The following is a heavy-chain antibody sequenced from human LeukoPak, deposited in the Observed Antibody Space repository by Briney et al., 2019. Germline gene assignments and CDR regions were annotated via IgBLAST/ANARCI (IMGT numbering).Heavy chain of an antibody. CDR1: GFTFSSYG. CDR3: ARRAGAYSHPYDY. Sequence: GSLRLSCAASGFTFSSYGMHWVRQAPGKGLEWVAVISYDGSNKYYADSVKGRFTISRDNSRNTLYLQMNSLRAEDTAVYYCARRAGAYSHPYDYWGQGTLVTVSS. CDR2: ISYDGSNK. J-gene: IGHJ4*02. V-gene: IGHV3-30*03. D-gene: IGHD4/OR15-4a*01.